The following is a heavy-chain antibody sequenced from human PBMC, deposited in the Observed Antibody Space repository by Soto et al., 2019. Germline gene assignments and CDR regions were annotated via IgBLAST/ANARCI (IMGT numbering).Heavy chain of an antibody. CDR1: GYTFTGYY. CDR2: INPNSGGT. J-gene: IGHJ3*02. V-gene: IGHV1-2*04. D-gene: IGHD3-10*01. Sequence: ASVKVSCKASGYTFTGYYMHWVRQAPGQGLEWMGWINPNSGGTNYAQKFQGWVTMTRDTSISTAYMELGRLRSDDTAVYYCARDAEPSGDWDHDAFDIWGQGTMVTVSS. CDR3: ARDAEPSGDWDHDAFDI.